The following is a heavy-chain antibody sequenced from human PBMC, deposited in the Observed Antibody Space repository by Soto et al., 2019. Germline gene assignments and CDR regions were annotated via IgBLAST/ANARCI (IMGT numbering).Heavy chain of an antibody. CDR3: ASNQHRNPERYSGSHFDY. Sequence: QVQLVESGGGVVQPGRSLRLSCAASGFTFSSYAMHWVRQAPGKGLEWVAVISYDGSNKYYADSVKGRFTISRDNSKNTXFLQMNSLRAEDTAVYYCASNQHRNPERYSGSHFDYWGQGTLVTVSS. CDR1: GFTFSSYA. D-gene: IGHD1-26*01. CDR2: ISYDGSNK. V-gene: IGHV3-30-3*01. J-gene: IGHJ4*02.